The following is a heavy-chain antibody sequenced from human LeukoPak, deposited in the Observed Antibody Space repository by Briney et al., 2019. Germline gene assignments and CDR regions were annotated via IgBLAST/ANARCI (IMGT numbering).Heavy chain of an antibody. CDR2: IHSSGST. CDR3: ARDRCEGYCTSFDS. D-gene: IGHD2-8*01. J-gene: IGHJ5*01. Sequence: SETLSLTCTVSGGSISNYYWSWIRQPAGRGLEWIGRIHSSGSTNYNPSLKSRVTISVDKSKNQFSLRLSSVIAADAAVYFCARDRCEGYCTSFDSWGQGTLVTVSS. V-gene: IGHV4-4*07. CDR1: GGSISNYY.